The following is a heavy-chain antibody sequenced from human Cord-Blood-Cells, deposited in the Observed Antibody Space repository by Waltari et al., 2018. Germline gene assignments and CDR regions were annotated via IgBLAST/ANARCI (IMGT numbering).Heavy chain of an antibody. J-gene: IGHJ4*02. D-gene: IGHD5-12*01. CDR1: GGSFSGYY. CDR2: INHSGST. Sequence: QWGAGLLKPSETLSLTCAAYGGSFSGYYWSWIHQPPGKGLEWIGEINHSGSTNYNPSLKSRVTISVDTSKNQFSLKLSSVTAADTAVYYCARGLRGDRDIVATIDYWGQGTLVTVSS. CDR3: ARGLRGDRDIVATIDY. V-gene: IGHV4-34*01.